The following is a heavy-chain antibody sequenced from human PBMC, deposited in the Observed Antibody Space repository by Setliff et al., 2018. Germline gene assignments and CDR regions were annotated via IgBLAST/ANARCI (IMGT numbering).Heavy chain of an antibody. Sequence: PGGSLRLSCAASGFTFSSDRMNWVRQAPGEGLEWVSSISSSSSYIYYADSVKGRFTISRDNAKNSLYLQMNSLRAEDTAVYYCARDGDYYDSSGYYDYWGQGTLVTVSS. CDR3: ARDGDYYDSSGYYDY. CDR2: ISSSSSYI. D-gene: IGHD3-22*01. V-gene: IGHV3-21*01. CDR1: GFTFSSDR. J-gene: IGHJ4*02.